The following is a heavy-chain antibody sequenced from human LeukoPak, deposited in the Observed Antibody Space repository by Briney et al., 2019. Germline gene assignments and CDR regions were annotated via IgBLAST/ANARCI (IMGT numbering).Heavy chain of an antibody. J-gene: IGHJ4*02. CDR1: GFTFSSYG. CDR3: AKDDSGDGVY. V-gene: IGHV3-30*18. CDR2: ISYDGSNK. D-gene: IGHD2-21*01. Sequence: GRSLRLSCAASGFTFSSYGMHWVRQAPGKGLEWVAVISYDGSNKYYADSVKGRFTISRDDSKNTLYLQMNSLRVEDTAVYYCAKDDSGDGVYWGQGTLVTASS.